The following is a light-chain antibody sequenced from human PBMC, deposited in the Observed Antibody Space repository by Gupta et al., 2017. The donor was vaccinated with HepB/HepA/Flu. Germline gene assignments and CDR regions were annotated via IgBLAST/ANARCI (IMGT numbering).Light chain of an antibody. CDR1: QSVSSN. Sequence: EIVMTQSPATLSVSPGERATLSCRASQSVSSNLAWYKQKPGQAPMVLIYGASTRDTGIPARFSGSGYGTEFTLTISSRQSEDFAVYYCQQYNNWPPITFGGGTQVDIK. J-gene: IGKJ4*01. V-gene: IGKV3-15*01. CDR2: GAS. CDR3: QQYNNWPPIT.